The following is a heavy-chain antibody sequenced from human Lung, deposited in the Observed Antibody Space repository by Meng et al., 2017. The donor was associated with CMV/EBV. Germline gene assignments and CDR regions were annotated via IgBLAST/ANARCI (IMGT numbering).Heavy chain of an antibody. Sequence: SCAASGFSFSGYALNWVRQAPGKGLEWVSSISSSNSYIYYEDSVKGRFTISRDNSKNSLFLQMDSLRVDDTAVYFCARSWDGLGYWGQGTLVTVSS. CDR3: ARSWDGLGY. V-gene: IGHV3-21*01. D-gene: IGHD1-26*01. CDR2: ISSSNSYI. J-gene: IGHJ4*02. CDR1: GFSFSGYA.